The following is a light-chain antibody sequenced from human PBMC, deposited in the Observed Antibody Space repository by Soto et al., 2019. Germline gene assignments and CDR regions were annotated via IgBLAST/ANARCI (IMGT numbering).Light chain of an antibody. Sequence: IPFTQSSSLLSSFVGARVTLTFRASHDISTYLAWYQQKPGKAPKLMIYEASTLQSGVPSRFSGSGSGTEFTLTISGLLPEDFATYHCQQLNTLPFTFGQGTRLEI. V-gene: IGKV1-9*01. J-gene: IGKJ5*01. CDR3: QQLNTLPFT. CDR1: HDISTY. CDR2: EAS.